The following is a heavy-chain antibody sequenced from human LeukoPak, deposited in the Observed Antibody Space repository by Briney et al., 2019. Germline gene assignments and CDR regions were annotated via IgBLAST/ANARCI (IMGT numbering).Heavy chain of an antibody. D-gene: IGHD3-3*01. J-gene: IGHJ6*03. CDR3: ARDAGDDFWSGYSYMDV. Sequence: ASVKVSCKASGYTFTTYYIHWVRQAPGQGLEWMGIINPSGGSARYAQKFQGRVTLTRDTSTSTVYMELSSLRSEDTAVYYCARDAGDDFWSGYSYMDVWGKGTTVTVSS. CDR2: INPSGGSA. CDR1: GYTFTTYY. V-gene: IGHV1-46*01.